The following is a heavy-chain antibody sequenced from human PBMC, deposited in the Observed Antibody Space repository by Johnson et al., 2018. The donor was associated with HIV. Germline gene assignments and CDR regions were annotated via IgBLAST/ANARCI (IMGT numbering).Heavy chain of an antibody. Sequence: VQLVESGGGVVQPGRSLRLSCAASGFTVSSNYMSWVRQAPGKGLEWVSVIYLGCSTSYAVSVTGRFTISRGNSKNTLYLQMISLRAEDTAVYYCATGYSGSPLGDTFDIWGQGTMVTVSS. CDR3: ATGYSGSPLGDTFDI. J-gene: IGHJ3*02. CDR2: IYLGCST. D-gene: IGHD1-26*01. V-gene: IGHV3-66*01. CDR1: GFTVSSNY.